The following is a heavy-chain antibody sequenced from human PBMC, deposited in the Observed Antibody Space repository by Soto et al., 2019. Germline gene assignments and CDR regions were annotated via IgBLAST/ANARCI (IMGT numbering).Heavy chain of an antibody. CDR3: VRDRGYNAFDY. D-gene: IGHD5-18*01. J-gene: IGHJ4*02. V-gene: IGHV3-7*01. CDR1: GFTFSTSW. Sequence: EVQLVESGGGLVQPGGSLRLSCAASGFTFSTSWMNWVRQAPGKGLEWVAGIKEDGSEKYYVDSVKGRFTISKDNAENALELHMNRRSVEDTAVYYCVRDRGYNAFDYWGLGTLVAVSS. CDR2: IKEDGSEK.